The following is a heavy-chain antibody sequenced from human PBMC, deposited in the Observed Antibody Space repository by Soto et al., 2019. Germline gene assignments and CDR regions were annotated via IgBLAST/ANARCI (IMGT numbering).Heavy chain of an antibody. CDR2: IKSKTDGGTT. J-gene: IGHJ6*03. Sequence: GGSLRLSCAASGFTFSNAWMSWVRQAPGKGLEWVGRIKSKTDGGTTDYAAPVKGRFTISRDDSKNTLYLQMNSLKTEDTAVYYCTTGTDIVVVPAAPFLLDYYYYMDVWGKGTTVTVSS. V-gene: IGHV3-15*01. CDR3: TTGTDIVVVPAAPFLLDYYYYMDV. CDR1: GFTFSNAW. D-gene: IGHD2-2*01.